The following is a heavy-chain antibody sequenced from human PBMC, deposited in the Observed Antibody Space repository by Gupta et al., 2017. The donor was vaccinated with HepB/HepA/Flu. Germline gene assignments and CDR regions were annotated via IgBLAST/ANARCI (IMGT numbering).Heavy chain of an antibody. CDR2: IKQDGRET. Sequence: EVQLVESGGGLVQPGGSLRLSCAASGFTFSDYWMNWVRQTPGKGLEWVATIKQDGRETYYVDSVKGRFTISRDNAKNSMYVQMNSLRVDDTAVDYCARGTNTIPGMDVWGQGTTVTVSS. CDR1: GFTFSDYW. J-gene: IGHJ6*02. D-gene: IGHD3-3*01. V-gene: IGHV3-7*01. CDR3: ARGTNTIPGMDV.